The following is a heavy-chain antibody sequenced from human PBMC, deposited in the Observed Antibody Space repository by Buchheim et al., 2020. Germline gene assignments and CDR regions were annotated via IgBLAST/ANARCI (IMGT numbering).Heavy chain of an antibody. CDR1: GGSFSGYY. D-gene: IGHD5-12*01. J-gene: IGHJ6*02. CDR2: INHSGST. Sequence: QVQLQQWGAGLLKPSETLSLTCAVYGGSFSGYYWSWIRQPPGKGLEWIGEINHSGSTNYNPSLKSRVTISVDTSKNQFSLKLSSVTAADTAVYYCAREWGKGGYHPNNYYYYGMDVWGQGTT. V-gene: IGHV4-34*01. CDR3: AREWGKGGYHPNNYYYYGMDV.